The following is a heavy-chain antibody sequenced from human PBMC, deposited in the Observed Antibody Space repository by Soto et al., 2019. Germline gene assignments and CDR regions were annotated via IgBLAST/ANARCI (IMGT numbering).Heavy chain of an antibody. V-gene: IGHV4-31*03. CDR2: IYYSGST. CDR3: ASYAGDSSSWYRKNWFDP. D-gene: IGHD6-13*01. CDR1: GGSISSGGYY. Sequence: PSETLSLTCTVSGGSISSGGYYWSWIRQHPGKGLEWIGYIYYSGSTYYNPSLKSRVTISVDPSKNQFSLKLSSVTAADTAVYYCASYAGDSSSWYRKNWFDPWGQGTLVTVSS. J-gene: IGHJ5*02.